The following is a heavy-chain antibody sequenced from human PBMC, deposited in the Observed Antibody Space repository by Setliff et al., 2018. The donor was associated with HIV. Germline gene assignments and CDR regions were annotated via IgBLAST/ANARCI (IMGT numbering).Heavy chain of an antibody. CDR3: ERKGGDLPHFAD. CDR2: IDWDGET. V-gene: IGHV2-70*19. J-gene: IGHJ4*02. Sequence: SGPTLVNPPQTVTMTCSFSGFSISTNGVSVSWVRRPPGRDLDWLARIDWDGETHYTTSLKTRLTIAKDTTNNRVVITMTNMDPVDTATYSCERKGGDLPHFADCGPGTLVTDSA. CDR1: GFSISTNGVS. D-gene: IGHD3-16*01.